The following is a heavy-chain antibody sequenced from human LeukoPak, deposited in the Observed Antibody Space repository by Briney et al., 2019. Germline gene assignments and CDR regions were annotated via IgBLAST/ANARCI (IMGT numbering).Heavy chain of an antibody. J-gene: IGHJ4*02. CDR3: ARGGGDFDY. Sequence: GASVKVSCKASGYTFTAYYMHWVRQAPGQGLEWMGWINPNSGDTNSSQKLQDRVTLTRDTSISTAYMELSSLTSDDTAVYYCARGGGDFDYWGQGTLVTVSS. CDR1: GYTFTAYY. D-gene: IGHD3-16*01. CDR2: INPNSGDT. V-gene: IGHV1-2*02.